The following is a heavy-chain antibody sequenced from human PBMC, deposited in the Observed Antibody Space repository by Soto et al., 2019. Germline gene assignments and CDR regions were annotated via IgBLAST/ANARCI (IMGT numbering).Heavy chain of an antibody. CDR1: GFTFSAYS. J-gene: IGHJ4*01. V-gene: IGHV3-48*02. Sequence: AGGSLRLSCVASGFTFSAYSMNWVRQAPGKGLEWLSYISGDRAYIYYADSVRGRFTISRDNAENSLYLQMDNLRDEDTALYYWARQVYTVVTPMDFWYQGTLVTVFS. CDR3: ARQVYTVVTPMDF. D-gene: IGHD4-17*01. CDR2: ISGDRAYI.